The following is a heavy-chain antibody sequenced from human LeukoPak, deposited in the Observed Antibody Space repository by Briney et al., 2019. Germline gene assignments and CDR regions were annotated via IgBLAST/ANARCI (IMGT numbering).Heavy chain of an antibody. CDR3: AKVTGPLMITFGGVVISYFDY. V-gene: IGHV3-23*01. CDR1: GFIFSNYA. Sequence: GGSLRLSCAGSGFIFSNYAMSWVRQAPGKGLEWVSGIKGNGFDTYYADSVKGRFTVSRDNSKNTLSLQMNSLSAEDTAVYYCAKVTGPLMITFGGVVISYFDYWGQGPLVTVSS. D-gene: IGHD3-16*01. CDR2: IKGNGFDT. J-gene: IGHJ4*02.